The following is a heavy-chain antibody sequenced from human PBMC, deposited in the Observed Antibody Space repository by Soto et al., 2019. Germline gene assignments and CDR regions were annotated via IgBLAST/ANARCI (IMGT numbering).Heavy chain of an antibody. V-gene: IGHV3-30*18. Sequence: QVQLVESGGGVVQPERSLRLSCEASGFIFSSYGMHWVRQAPGKGLEWVAVVSHDGSNKKYVDSVEGRFTISRDNSKNTLYLQMNSLRAEDTAGYYCGKGTYYYSSSGYYSFDYWGQGTLVTVSS. D-gene: IGHD3-22*01. J-gene: IGHJ4*02. CDR3: GKGTYYYSSSGYYSFDY. CDR2: VSHDGSNK. CDR1: GFIFSSYG.